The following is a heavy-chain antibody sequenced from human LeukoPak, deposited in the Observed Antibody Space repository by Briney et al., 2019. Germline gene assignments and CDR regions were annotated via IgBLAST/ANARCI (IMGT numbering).Heavy chain of an antibody. CDR1: GFTFSGYR. D-gene: IGHD5-18*01. CDR2: IKQGGSEK. CDR3: ARDRGYSYFDF. Sequence: GGSLRLSCAASGFTFSGYRMSWVRQAPGKGLEWVANIKQGGSEKYYVDSVKGRFTISRDNAKNSLCLQMNSLRAEDTAVYYCARDRGYSYFDFWGQGTLVTVSS. V-gene: IGHV3-7*01. J-gene: IGHJ4*02.